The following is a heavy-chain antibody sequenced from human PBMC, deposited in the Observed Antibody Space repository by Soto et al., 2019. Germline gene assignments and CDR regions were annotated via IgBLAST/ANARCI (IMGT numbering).Heavy chain of an antibody. Sequence: GSLRLSCAASGFTFSSYAMHWVRQAPGKGLEWVSVIYSGGSTYYADSVKGRFTISRDNSKNTLYLQMNSLRAEDTAVYYCATSLDTAMNYYYYGMDVWGQGTTVTVSS. CDR2: IYSGGST. D-gene: IGHD5-18*01. V-gene: IGHV3-66*01. J-gene: IGHJ6*02. CDR1: GFTFSSYA. CDR3: ATSLDTAMNYYYYGMDV.